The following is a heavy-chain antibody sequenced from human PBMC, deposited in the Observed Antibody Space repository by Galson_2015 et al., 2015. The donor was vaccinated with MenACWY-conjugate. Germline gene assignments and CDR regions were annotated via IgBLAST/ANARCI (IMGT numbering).Heavy chain of an antibody. Sequence: SVKVSCKASGGTFSRYAINWVRQAPGQGLEWMGGTIPIFGRANYAQRFEGRVIISADEPTTTTYMELSSLRSDDTAVYYCAKGADRNFGDYEASDYWGQGTLVTVSS. J-gene: IGHJ4*02. D-gene: IGHD4-17*01. V-gene: IGHV1-69*13. CDR1: GGTFSRYA. CDR3: AKGADRNFGDYEASDY. CDR2: TIPIFGRA.